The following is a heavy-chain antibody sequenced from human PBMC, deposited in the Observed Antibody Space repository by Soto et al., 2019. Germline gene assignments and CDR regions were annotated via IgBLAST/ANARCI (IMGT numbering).Heavy chain of an antibody. D-gene: IGHD2-2*01. CDR3: VKGAYCSTSTCASDF. Sequence: GGSLRLSCTGTGFTFSSYAMIWVRQAPGKGLEWVSGISGSGGRTYYADSVEGRFIISRDNSENTLYLQMSSLRAEDTAVYYCVKGAYCSTSTCASDFWGQGTLVTVSS. V-gene: IGHV3-23*01. J-gene: IGHJ4*02. CDR2: ISGSGGRT. CDR1: GFTFSSYA.